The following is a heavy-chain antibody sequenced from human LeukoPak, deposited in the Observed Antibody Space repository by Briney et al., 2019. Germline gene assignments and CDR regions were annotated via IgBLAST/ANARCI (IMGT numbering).Heavy chain of an antibody. J-gene: IGHJ4*02. CDR1: GYTFTGYY. CDR3: ARESNYYDSSGYYYLDY. V-gene: IGHV1-2*02. CDR2: INPNSGGT. D-gene: IGHD3-22*01. Sequence: ASVKVSCKASGYTFTGYYMHWVRQAPGQGLEWMGWINPNSGGTNYAQKFQGRVTMTRDTSISTAYMELSRLRSDDTAVYYCARESNYYDSSGYYYLDYWGQGTLVTVSS.